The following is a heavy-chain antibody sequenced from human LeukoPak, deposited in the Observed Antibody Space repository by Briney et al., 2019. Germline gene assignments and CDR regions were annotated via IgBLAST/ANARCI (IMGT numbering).Heavy chain of an antibody. CDR1: GYTFTGYY. CDR3: ARGWSKYSSSWFGY. J-gene: IGHJ4*02. V-gene: IGHV1-2*02. Sequence: GASVKVSCKASGYTFTGYYMHWVRQAPGQGLEWMGWINPNSGGTNHAQKFQGRVTMTRDTSISTAYMELSRLRSDDTAVYYCARGWSKYSSSWFGYWGQGTLVTVSS. CDR2: INPNSGGT. D-gene: IGHD6-13*01.